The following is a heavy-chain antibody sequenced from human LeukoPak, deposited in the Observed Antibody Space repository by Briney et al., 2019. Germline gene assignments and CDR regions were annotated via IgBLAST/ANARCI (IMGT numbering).Heavy chain of an antibody. D-gene: IGHD3-10*01. CDR1: GFTFISYD. CDR3: TRGYGSFDN. CDR2: ISYDGNDK. Sequence: GGSLRLSCAASGFTFISYDMHWVRQAPGKGLEWVAIISYDGNDKYYANSVKGRFTISRDNSKNTLYLQMNSLIAEDTAVYYCTRGYGSFDNWGQGTLVIVSS. V-gene: IGHV3-30*03. J-gene: IGHJ4*02.